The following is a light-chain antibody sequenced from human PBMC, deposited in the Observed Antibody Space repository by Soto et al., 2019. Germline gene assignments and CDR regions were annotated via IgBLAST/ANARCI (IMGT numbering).Light chain of an antibody. CDR1: SSNIGSNS. V-gene: IGLV1-44*01. J-gene: IGLJ3*02. CDR3: AAWDDSLNGWV. Sequence: QSVLPQPPSTSGTPGQRVTVSCSGSSSNIGSNSVNWFQQLPGTAPKLLIYRDDQRPSGVPDRFSGSKSGTSASLAISGLQSEYEADYSCAAWDDSLNGWVFGGGTKLTVL. CDR2: RDD.